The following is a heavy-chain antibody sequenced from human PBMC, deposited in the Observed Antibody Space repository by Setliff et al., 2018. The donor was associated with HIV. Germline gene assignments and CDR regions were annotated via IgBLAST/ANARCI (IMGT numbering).Heavy chain of an antibody. Sequence: LRLSCAASGFTFSSYWMGWVRQAPGKGLEWVANIKQDGSEKYYVDSVKGRFTISRDNAKNSLYLQMNSLRAEDTAVYYCASHFGYCSSTSCEGYWGQGALVTVSS. CDR2: IKQDGSEK. CDR1: GFTFSSYW. V-gene: IGHV3-7*05. CDR3: ASHFGYCSSTSCEGY. J-gene: IGHJ4*02. D-gene: IGHD2-2*01.